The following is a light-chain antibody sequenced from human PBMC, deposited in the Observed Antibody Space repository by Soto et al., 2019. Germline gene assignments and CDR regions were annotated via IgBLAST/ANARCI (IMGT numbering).Light chain of an antibody. CDR3: QQYNHYSGLT. CDR2: AAS. CDR1: QSIKNY. V-gene: IGKV1-39*01. J-gene: IGKJ4*01. Sequence: DIQMTQSPSSLSASVGDRVTITCRASQSIKNYLNWYQQKPGKAPKLLIYAASSLQSGVPSRFSGSGSGTDFTLTISSLQPEDFATYYCQQYNHYSGLTFGGGTKVDIK.